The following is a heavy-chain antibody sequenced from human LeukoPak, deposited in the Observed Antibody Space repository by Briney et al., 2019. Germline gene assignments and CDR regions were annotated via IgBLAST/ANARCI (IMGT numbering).Heavy chain of an antibody. CDR3: ATRHPNRADFVPYFDY. CDR2: INHSGST. Sequence: PSETLSLTCAVYGGSFSGYYWSWIRQPPGKGLEWIGEINHSGSTNYNPSLKSRVTISVDASKNQLSLKLTSVTAADTAVYYCATRHPNRADFVPYFDYWGQGTLVTVSS. D-gene: IGHD6-6*01. V-gene: IGHV4-34*01. CDR1: GGSFSGYY. J-gene: IGHJ4*02.